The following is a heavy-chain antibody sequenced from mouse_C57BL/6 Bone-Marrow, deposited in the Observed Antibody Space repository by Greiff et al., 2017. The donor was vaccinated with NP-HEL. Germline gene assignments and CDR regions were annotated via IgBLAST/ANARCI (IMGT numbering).Heavy chain of an antibody. D-gene: IGHD1-1*01. CDR3: TRVTITTVVDWYFDV. Sequence: EVKLMESGEGLVKPGGSLKLSCAASGFTFSSYAMSWVRQTPEKRLEWVAYISSGGDYIYYADTVKGRFTISRDNARNTLYLQMSSLKSEDTAMYYCTRVTITTVVDWYFDVWGTGTTVTVSS. CDR2: ISSGGDYI. CDR1: GFTFSSYA. V-gene: IGHV5-9-1*02. J-gene: IGHJ1*03.